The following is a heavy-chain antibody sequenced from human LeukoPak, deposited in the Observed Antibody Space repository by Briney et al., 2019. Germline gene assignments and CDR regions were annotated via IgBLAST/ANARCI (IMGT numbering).Heavy chain of an antibody. V-gene: IGHV1-69*06. CDR2: IIPIFGTA. CDR1: GGTFSSYA. J-gene: IGHJ4*02. CDR3: ARVVRAAAGTNFDY. Sequence: SVKVSCKASGGTFSSYAISWVRQAPGQGLEWMGGIIPIFGTANYAQKFQGRVTITADKSTSTAYMELSSLRSEDTAVYYCARVVRAAAGTNFDYWGQGTLVTISS. D-gene: IGHD6-13*01.